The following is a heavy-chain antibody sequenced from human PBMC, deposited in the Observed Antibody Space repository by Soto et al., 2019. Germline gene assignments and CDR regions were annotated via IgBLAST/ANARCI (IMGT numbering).Heavy chain of an antibody. CDR2: INHRGSL. V-gene: IGHV4-31*03. CDR3: ARGLPQRQGRNMDV. CDR1: GGSMTSGDQY. J-gene: IGHJ6*02. D-gene: IGHD1-1*01. Sequence: SETLSLTCTVTGGSMTSGDQYWTWIRHRPGEGLERFGYINHRGSLYYNPSLKSRVSMSVDTSKDQFSLNLSSVTAADTAVYYCARGLPQRQGRNMDVWGQGTTVTVSS.